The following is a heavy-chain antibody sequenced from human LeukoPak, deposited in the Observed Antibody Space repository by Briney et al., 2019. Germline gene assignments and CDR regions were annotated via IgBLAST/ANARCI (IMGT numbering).Heavy chain of an antibody. Sequence: SVKVSCKASGGTFSSYAISSVRQAPGQGLEWMGGIIPIFGTAKYAQKLPGRVTITTAEYTTTAYMELSSLRSKDTAVYYCAATIYDILTGYTTSYYYYMYVWGKGTTVTVSS. CDR2: IIPIFGTA. CDR1: GGTFSSYA. V-gene: IGHV1-69*05. D-gene: IGHD3-9*01. J-gene: IGHJ6*03. CDR3: AATIYDILTGYTTSYYYYMYV.